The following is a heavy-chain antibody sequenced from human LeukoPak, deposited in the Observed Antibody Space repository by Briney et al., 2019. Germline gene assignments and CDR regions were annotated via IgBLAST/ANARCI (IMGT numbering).Heavy chain of an antibody. CDR1: GGSISSGSYY. CDR2: IYTSGST. D-gene: IGHD1-1*01. CDR3: ARGTTATRGWFDP. J-gene: IGHJ5*02. Sequence: SQTLSLTCTVSGGSISSGSYYWSWIRQPARTGLEWIGRIYTSGSTNYNPSLKSRVTISVDTSKNQFSLKLSSVTAADTAVYYCARGTTATRGWFDPWGQGTLVTVSS. V-gene: IGHV4-61*02.